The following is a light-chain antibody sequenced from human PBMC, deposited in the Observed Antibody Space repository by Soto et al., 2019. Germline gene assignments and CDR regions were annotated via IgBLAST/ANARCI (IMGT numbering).Light chain of an antibody. CDR1: QSIRNW. V-gene: IGKV1-5*01. Sequence: DIQMTQSPSTLSASVGDRVTITCRASQSIRNWLAWYQQRPGKAPKLLIYDASTLESEVPSRFSGSGSGTEFTLTITNLQPDDFATYYCQQYNNYSPTWTFGQGTKVEIK. CDR3: QQYNNYSPTWT. CDR2: DAS. J-gene: IGKJ1*01.